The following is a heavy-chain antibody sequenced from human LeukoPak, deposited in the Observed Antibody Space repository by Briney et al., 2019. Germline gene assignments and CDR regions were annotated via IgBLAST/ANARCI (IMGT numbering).Heavy chain of an antibody. J-gene: IGHJ6*02. CDR3: ARDQGLTAPPPYGSDV. V-gene: IGHV1-69*04. Sequence: ASVKVSCKTSGGTFSSSAITWVRQAPGQGLEWMGRIIPVLNITRYTQKFQGRVTITADTSTSTVYMELGSLRSEETAVYYCARDQGLTAPPPYGSDVWGQGTTVIVSS. CDR1: GGTFSSSA. CDR2: IIPVLNIT. D-gene: IGHD5-18*01.